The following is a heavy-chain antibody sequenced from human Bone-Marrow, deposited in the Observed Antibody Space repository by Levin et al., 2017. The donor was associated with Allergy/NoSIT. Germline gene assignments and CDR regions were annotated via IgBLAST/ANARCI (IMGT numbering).Heavy chain of an antibody. CDR1: GGSISSGGYY. D-gene: IGHD3-10*01. CDR2: IYYSGST. Sequence: SETLSLTCTVSGGSISSGGYYWSWIRQHPGKGLEWIGYIYYSGSTYYNPSLKSRVTISVDTSKNQFSLKLSSVTAADTAVYYCARASITMVRGAIFPWGQGTLVTVSS. V-gene: IGHV4-31*03. J-gene: IGHJ5*02. CDR3: ARASITMVRGAIFP.